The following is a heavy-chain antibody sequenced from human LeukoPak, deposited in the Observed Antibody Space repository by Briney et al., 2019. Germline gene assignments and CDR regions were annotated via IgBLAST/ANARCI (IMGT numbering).Heavy chain of an antibody. CDR1: GLSFNTYS. J-gene: IGHJ3*02. CDR2: ISSTSAHI. CDR3: TSRYCTTTNCYSFDN. D-gene: IGHD2-2*01. V-gene: IGHV3-21*01. Sequence: GGSLRLSCAASGLSFNTYSMNWVRQAPGKGLEWVSSISSTSAHIFYADSVKGRFSISRDNAKNSLYLRMNSLRVEDTAVYYCTSRYCTTTNCYSFDNWGQGTLVTVSS.